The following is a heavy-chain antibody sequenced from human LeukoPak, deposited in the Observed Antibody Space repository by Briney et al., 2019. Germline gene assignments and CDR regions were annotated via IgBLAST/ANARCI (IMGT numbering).Heavy chain of an antibody. CDR3: ARRWFGDFRGWFDP. J-gene: IGHJ5*02. V-gene: IGHV5-51*01. Sequence: GASLEISCKGSGSIFTSYWIGWVRPLPGKGLDWMGIIYPGDSDTRYSPSFQGQVTISADKSISTAYLQWSSLKASDTAMYYCARRWFGDFRGWFDPWGQGTLVTVSA. D-gene: IGHD3-10*01. CDR1: GSIFTSYW. CDR2: IYPGDSDT.